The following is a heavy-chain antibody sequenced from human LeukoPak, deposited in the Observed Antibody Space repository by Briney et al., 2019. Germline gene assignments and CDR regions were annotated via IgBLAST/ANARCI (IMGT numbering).Heavy chain of an antibody. J-gene: IGHJ4*02. CDR3: ARNVVVAAYFDY. Sequence: SETLSLTCTVSGGSISAYYWSWIRRPPGKGLEWIGYMYYSGSSNYNPSLKSRVTISVDTSKNQFSLKLNSVTAADTAVYYCARNVVVAAYFDYWGQGTLVTVSS. CDR2: MYYSGSS. V-gene: IGHV4-59*12. CDR1: GGSISAYY. D-gene: IGHD2-15*01.